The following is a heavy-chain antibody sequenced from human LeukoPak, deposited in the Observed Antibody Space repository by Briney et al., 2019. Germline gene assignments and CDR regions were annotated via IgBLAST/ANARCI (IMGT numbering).Heavy chain of an antibody. D-gene: IGHD1-26*01. CDR1: GGSISSGDYY. Sequence: SETLSLTCTVTGGSISSGDYYWSWIRQPPGKGLEWIGDIYYSGSTYYNPSLKSRVTISVDTSKNQFSLKLSSVTAADTAVYYCARDPVREGATREAFDIWGQGTMVTVSS. CDR2: IYYSGST. CDR3: ARDPVREGATREAFDI. J-gene: IGHJ3*02. V-gene: IGHV4-30-4*01.